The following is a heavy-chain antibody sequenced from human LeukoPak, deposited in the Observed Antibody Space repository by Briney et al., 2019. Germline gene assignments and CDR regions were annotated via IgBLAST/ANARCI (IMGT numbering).Heavy chain of an antibody. V-gene: IGHV4-34*01. J-gene: IGHJ4*02. D-gene: IGHD6-13*01. Sequence: PSETLSLTCAVYGGSFSGYYWSWISQPPGKGLEWIGEINHSGSTNYNPSLKSRVTISVDTSKNQFSLKLSSVTAADTAVYYCARERIAAAGTGEKMGPFDYWGQGTLVTVSS. CDR2: INHSGST. CDR3: ARERIAAAGTGEKMGPFDY. CDR1: GGSFSGYY.